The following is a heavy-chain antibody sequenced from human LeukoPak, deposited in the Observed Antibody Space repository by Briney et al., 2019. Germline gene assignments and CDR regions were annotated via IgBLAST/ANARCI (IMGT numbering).Heavy chain of an antibody. J-gene: IGHJ4*02. D-gene: IGHD3-10*01. CDR2: IYYSGST. CDR3: ARGRVLWFGELPHYFDY. V-gene: IGHV4-31*03. CDR1: GGSISSGGYY. Sequence: SETLSLTCTVSGGSISSGGYYWSWIRQHPRKGLEWIGYIYYSGSTYYNPSLKSRVTISVDTSKNQFSLKLSSVTAADTAVYYCARGRVLWFGELPHYFDYWGQGTLVTVSS.